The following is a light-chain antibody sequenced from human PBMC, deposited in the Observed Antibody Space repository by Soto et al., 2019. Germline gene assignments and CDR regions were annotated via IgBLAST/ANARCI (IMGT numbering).Light chain of an antibody. V-gene: IGKV1-27*01. CDR1: QDISNY. CDR2: AAS. CDR3: PKYYSAPYT. Sequence: DIQMTQSPSSLSASVGDRVTITCRASQDISNYLAWYQHQPGKVPKLLVYAASTLQSGVPSRFSASGSGTDFSITISSLHPEDVATDYCPKYYSAPYTCGQGTKLDIK. J-gene: IGKJ2*01.